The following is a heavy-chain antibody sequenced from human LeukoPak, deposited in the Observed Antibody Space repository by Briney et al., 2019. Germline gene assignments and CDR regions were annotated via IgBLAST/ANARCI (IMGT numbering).Heavy chain of an antibody. J-gene: IGHJ4*02. V-gene: IGHV3-74*01. CDR3: AKLTSDTMVRGVTTDY. D-gene: IGHD3-10*01. CDR1: GFTFSSYW. Sequence: GGSLRLSCAASGFTFSSYWMHWVRQAPGKGLVWVSRINTDGSSTIYADSVKGRFTISRDNAKNTLYLQVTSLRAEDTAVYYCAKLTSDTMVRGVTTDYWGQGTLVTVSS. CDR2: INTDGSST.